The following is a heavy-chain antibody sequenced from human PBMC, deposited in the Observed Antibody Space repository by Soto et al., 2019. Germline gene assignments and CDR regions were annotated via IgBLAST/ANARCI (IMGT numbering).Heavy chain of an antibody. D-gene: IGHD3-10*01. J-gene: IGHJ4*02. Sequence: GGSLRLSCAASGFTFSRYGFYWVRQAPGKGLEWVAAIWHDGSKKYYGDSVRDRFGISRDDSKNTLYLQMNSLRVEDTAIYYCARDPSYGSGEFWGQGILVTVS. CDR2: IWHDGSKK. CDR1: GFTFSRYG. V-gene: IGHV3-33*07. CDR3: ARDPSYGSGEF.